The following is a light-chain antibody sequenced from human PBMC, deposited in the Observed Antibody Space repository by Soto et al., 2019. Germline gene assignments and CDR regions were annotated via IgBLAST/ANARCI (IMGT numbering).Light chain of an antibody. CDR3: QQYYTSPRT. CDR2: GAS. J-gene: IGKJ2*01. Sequence: EIVLTRSPGTLSLSPGERATLSCRASQSVSSSYLVWFQQKRGQAPRLVIYGASSRVTGIPDRFSGSGSGTDFTLTISRLEPEDFAVYYCQQYYTSPRTFGQGTKLEIK. V-gene: IGKV3-20*01. CDR1: QSVSSSY.